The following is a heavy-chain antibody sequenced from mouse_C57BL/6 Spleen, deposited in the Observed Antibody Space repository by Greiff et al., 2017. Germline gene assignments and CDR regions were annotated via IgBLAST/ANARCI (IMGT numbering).Heavy chain of an antibody. V-gene: IGHV14-2*01. CDR2: IDPEDGET. D-gene: IGHD1-3*01. CDR1: GFNIKDYY. J-gene: IGHJ2*01. CDR3: ARFELDFDY. Sequence: VQLQQSGAELVKPGASVKLSCTASGFNIKDYYMHWVQQTTEQGLEWIGRIDPEDGETKYAPKFQGPATITADTSSNTAYLQLSSLTSEDTAVYYCARFELDFDYWGQGTTLTVSS.